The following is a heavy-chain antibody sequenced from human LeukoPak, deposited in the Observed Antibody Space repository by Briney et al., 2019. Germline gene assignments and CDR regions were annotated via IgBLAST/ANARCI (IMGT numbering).Heavy chain of an antibody. J-gene: IGHJ4*02. D-gene: IGHD2-15*01. Sequence: ASVKVSCKASGYTLTNYGISWVRQAPGQGLEWMGWISGYNGNTNYAERLQGRVTMTTDTSTRTAYMELRNLRSDDTAFYYCARDDLDCSGGTCYPDNYWGQGTLVAVSA. CDR2: ISGYNGNT. CDR3: ARDDLDCSGGTCYPDNY. CDR1: GYTLTNYG. V-gene: IGHV1-18*01.